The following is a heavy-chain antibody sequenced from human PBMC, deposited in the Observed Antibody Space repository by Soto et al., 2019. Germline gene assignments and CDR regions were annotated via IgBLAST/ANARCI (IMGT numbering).Heavy chain of an antibody. Sequence: GESLKISCKGSGYDFTTYWIGWVRQMPGKGLEWMGIIYPGDSDTRYRPSFQGQVTISADKSINTAYLQWSSLKASDTAIYYCARFYDFWSGSYHYGMDVWGQGTMVTVSS. CDR1: GYDFTTYW. CDR2: IYPGDSDT. V-gene: IGHV5-51*01. CDR3: ARFYDFWSGSYHYGMDV. J-gene: IGHJ6*02. D-gene: IGHD3-3*01.